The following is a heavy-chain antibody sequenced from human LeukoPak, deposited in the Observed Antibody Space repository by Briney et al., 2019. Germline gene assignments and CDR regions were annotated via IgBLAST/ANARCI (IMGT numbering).Heavy chain of an antibody. Sequence: ASVKVSCKASGYTFTGYYMHWARQAPGQGLEWMGWINPNSGGTNYAQKFQGWVTMTRDTSISTAYMELSRLRSDDTAVYYCAREYYDILTNDAFDIWGQGTMVTVSS. J-gene: IGHJ3*02. V-gene: IGHV1-2*04. CDR2: INPNSGGT. CDR1: GYTFTGYY. D-gene: IGHD3-9*01. CDR3: AREYYDILTNDAFDI.